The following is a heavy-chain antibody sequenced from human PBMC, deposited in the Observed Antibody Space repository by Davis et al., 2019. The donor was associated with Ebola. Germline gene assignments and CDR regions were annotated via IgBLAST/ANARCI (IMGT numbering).Heavy chain of an antibody. J-gene: IGHJ6*02. CDR2: VKQDESEK. V-gene: IGHV3-7*01. CDR1: GFRFSDYW. CDR3: ARLAIAARLYYYYYYGMDV. D-gene: IGHD6-6*01. Sequence: GESLKISCVASGFRFSDYWMSWVRQAPGKGLEWVANVKQDESEKNYVGSVKGRFTISRDNAKNSLYLQMNSLRAEDTAVYYCARLAIAARLYYYYYYGMDVWGQGTTVTVSS.